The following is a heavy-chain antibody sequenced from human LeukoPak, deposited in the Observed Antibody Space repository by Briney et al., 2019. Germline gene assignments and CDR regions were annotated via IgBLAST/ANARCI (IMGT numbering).Heavy chain of an antibody. V-gene: IGHV4-34*01. D-gene: IGHD5-12*01. J-gene: IGHJ4*02. CDR1: GGSFSSYY. CDR2: INHSGST. Sequence: SETLSLTCAVYGGSFSSYYWSWIRQPPGKGLEWIGEINHSGSTNYNPSLKSRVTISVDTSKNQFSLKLSSVTAADTAVYYCARGRGRYSGYDSRGTLNYWGQGTLVTVSS. CDR3: ARGRGRYSGYDSRGTLNY.